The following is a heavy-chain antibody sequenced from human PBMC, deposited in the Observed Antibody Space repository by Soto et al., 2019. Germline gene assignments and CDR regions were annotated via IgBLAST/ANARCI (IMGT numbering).Heavy chain of an antibody. CDR2: IIPILGIA. CDR1: GGTFSSYT. Sequence: QVQLVQSGAEVKKPGSSVKVSCKASGGTFSSYTISWVRQAPGQGLEWMGRIIPILGIANYAQKFQGRVTITADQSTRPAYMELSSLRSEDTALYYCARYILFYGMDVWGQWTTVTVSS. CDR3: ARYILFYGMDV. J-gene: IGHJ6*02. V-gene: IGHV1-69*02. D-gene: IGHD2-15*01.